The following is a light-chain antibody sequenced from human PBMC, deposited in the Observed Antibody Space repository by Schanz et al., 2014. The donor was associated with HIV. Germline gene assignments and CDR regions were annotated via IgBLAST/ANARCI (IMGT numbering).Light chain of an antibody. CDR2: AAS. CDR1: HDIGTY. Sequence: DIQMTQSPSSLSASVGERVTITCRASHDIGTYLAWYQQKPGKVPNLLIYAASTLQSGVSSRFSGSRSGTDFTLTISSLQSEDVATYYCQKYDSVPRTFGQGTKVEI. V-gene: IGKV1-27*01. J-gene: IGKJ1*01. CDR3: QKYDSVPRT.